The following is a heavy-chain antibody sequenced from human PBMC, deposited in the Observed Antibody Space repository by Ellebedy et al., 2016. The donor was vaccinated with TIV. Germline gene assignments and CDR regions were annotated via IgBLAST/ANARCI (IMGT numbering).Heavy chain of an antibody. CDR3: ARAEGWLYTNVDY. CDR2: IYYSGST. D-gene: IGHD5-24*01. J-gene: IGHJ4*02. V-gene: IGHV4-61*08. CDR1: GGSISSGGYY. Sequence: SETLSLTXTVSGGSISSGGYYWGWIRQPPGKGLEWIGYIYYSGSTNYNPSLKSRVTISVDTSKNQFSLKLSSVTAADTAVYYCARAEGWLYTNVDYWGQGTLVTVSS.